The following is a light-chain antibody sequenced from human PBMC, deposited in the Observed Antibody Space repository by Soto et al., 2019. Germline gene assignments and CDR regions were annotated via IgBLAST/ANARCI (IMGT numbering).Light chain of an antibody. J-gene: IGKJ1*01. CDR1: QSVDRY. CDR3: QQRSDWWT. V-gene: IGKV3-11*01. CDR2: DAS. Sequence: EIVLTQSPATLSLSPGERATLSGRASQSVDRYLAWYLQKPGQAPRLLIYDASSRASGIPARFSGSGSGTDLTLTISHLEPEDFAVYYCQQRSDWWTYGQGTKVDIK.